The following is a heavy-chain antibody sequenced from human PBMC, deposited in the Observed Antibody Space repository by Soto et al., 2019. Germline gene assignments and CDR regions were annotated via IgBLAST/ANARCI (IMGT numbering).Heavy chain of an antibody. D-gene: IGHD6-6*01. V-gene: IGHV3-23*01. CDR2: ISGSGSTT. Sequence: PGGSLRLSCVASGLTFSSAAMSWVRQAPGKGLEWVSAISGSGSTTFYADPGKGRFTISRDNSKNTLYLQMNSLRAEDTAVYYCAKESTEDSSSYNWFDPWGQGTLVTVSS. CDR1: GLTFSSAA. CDR3: AKESTEDSSSYNWFDP. J-gene: IGHJ5*02.